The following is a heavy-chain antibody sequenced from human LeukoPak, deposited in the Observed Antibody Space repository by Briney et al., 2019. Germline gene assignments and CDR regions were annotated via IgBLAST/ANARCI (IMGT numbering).Heavy chain of an antibody. CDR1: GFTFSSYG. CDR3: AKDIESSSSCPRD. J-gene: IGHJ4*02. D-gene: IGHD6-13*01. CDR2: ISYDGSNK. V-gene: IGHV3-30*18. Sequence: PGGSLRLSCAASGFTFSSYGMHWVRQAPGKGLEWVAVISYDGSNKYYADSVKGRFTISRDNSKNTLYLQMNSLRAEDTALYYCAKDIESSSSCPRDWGQGTLVTVSS.